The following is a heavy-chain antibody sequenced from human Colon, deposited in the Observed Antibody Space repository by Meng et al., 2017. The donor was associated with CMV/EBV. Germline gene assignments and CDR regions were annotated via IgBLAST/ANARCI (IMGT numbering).Heavy chain of an antibody. D-gene: IGHD1-26*01. V-gene: IGHV3-9*01. Sequence: SLKISCAASGFPFKNHAMNWVRQAPGKGLEWVSGISWNSGSTAYADSVKGRFTISRDNAKNSLYLQMNSLKLEDTALYYCAKDLGRRGEGATIHYWGQGTLVTVSS. J-gene: IGHJ4*02. CDR1: GFPFKNHA. CDR3: AKDLGRRGEGATIHY. CDR2: ISWNSGST.